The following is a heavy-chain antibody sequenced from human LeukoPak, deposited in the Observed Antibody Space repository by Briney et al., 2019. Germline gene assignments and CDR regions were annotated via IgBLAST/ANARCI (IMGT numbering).Heavy chain of an antibody. CDR2: ISSSSGYI. D-gene: IGHD4-17*01. CDR1: GFTFSSYS. CDR3: ARVGDYGDYVNWFDP. J-gene: IGHJ5*02. Sequence: PGGSLRLSCAASGFTFSSYSMNWVRQAPGKGLEWVSSISSSSGYIYYADSVKGRFTISRDNAKNSLYLQMNSLRAEDTAVYYCARVGDYGDYVNWFDPWGPGTLVTVSS. V-gene: IGHV3-21*01.